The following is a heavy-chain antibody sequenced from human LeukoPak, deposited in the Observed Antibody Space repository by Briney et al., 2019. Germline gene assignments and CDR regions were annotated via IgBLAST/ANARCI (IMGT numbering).Heavy chain of an antibody. V-gene: IGHV1-2*04. CDR1: GYTFTGYY. D-gene: IGHD6-13*01. CDR3: ARDEQLGPNWFDP. J-gene: IGHJ5*02. Sequence: ASVKVSCKASGYTFTGYYMHWVRQAPGQGLEWMGWINPNSGGTNYAQKFQGWVTMTRDTSISTAYMELSRLRSDDTAVYYCARDEQLGPNWFDPWGQGTLVTVSS. CDR2: INPNSGGT.